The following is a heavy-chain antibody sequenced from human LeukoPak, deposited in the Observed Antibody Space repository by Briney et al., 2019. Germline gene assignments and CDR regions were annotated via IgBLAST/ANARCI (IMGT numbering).Heavy chain of an antibody. CDR3: ARAVPAAHFDY. CDR2: IIPIFGTA. D-gene: IGHD2-2*01. CDR1: GGAFSSYA. J-gene: IGHJ4*02. Sequence: SVKLSCKASGGAFSSYAISWVRQAPGHGLEWMGGIIPIFGTANYAQKFQGRVTITADESTSTAYMELSSLRSEDTAVYYCARAVPAAHFDYWGQGTLVTVSS. V-gene: IGHV1-69*01.